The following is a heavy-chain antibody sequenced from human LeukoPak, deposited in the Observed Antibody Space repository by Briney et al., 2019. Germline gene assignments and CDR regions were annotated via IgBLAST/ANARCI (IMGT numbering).Heavy chain of an antibody. CDR3: AKAAGLGSYLPLN. V-gene: IGHV3-21*01. CDR1: GFTFSSYS. Sequence: GGSLRLSCAASGFTFSSYSMNWVRQAPGKGLEWVSSISSSSNYMYYADSVKGRFVISRDNAKNSLFLQVNSLRAEDTAVYHCAKAAGLGSYLPLNWGQGTLVTVSS. D-gene: IGHD3-10*01. J-gene: IGHJ4*02. CDR2: ISSSSNYM.